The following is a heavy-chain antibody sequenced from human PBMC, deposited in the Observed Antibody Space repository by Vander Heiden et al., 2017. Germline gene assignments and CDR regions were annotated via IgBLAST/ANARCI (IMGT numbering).Heavy chain of an antibody. J-gene: IGHJ4*02. V-gene: IGHV3-72*01. CDR2: SRNKATGYST. D-gene: IGHD3-22*01. Sequence: EVQLVESGGTLVQPGGSLRLPGAAVGSTSSEHYMDWVRQAAGKCLEWVGRSRNKATGYSTITDASLTGRFTVSRDASKNSLFLQMNSLRTEDTAVYYCVRIDHYDGFGYYPDYWGQGTLVTVSS. CDR3: VRIDHYDGFGYYPDY. CDR1: GSTSSEHY.